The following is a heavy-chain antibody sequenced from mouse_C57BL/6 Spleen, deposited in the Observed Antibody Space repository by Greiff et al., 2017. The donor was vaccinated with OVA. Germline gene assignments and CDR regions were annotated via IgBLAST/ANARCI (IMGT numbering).Heavy chain of an antibody. CDR2: ISYSGST. D-gene: IGHD2-5*01. J-gene: IGHJ2*01. CDR1: GYSITSGYD. CDR3: ARGGHSNFDY. Sequence: VQLQQSGPGMVKPSQSLSLTCTVTGYSITSGYDWHWIRPFPGNKLEWMGYISYSGSTNYNPSLKSRITITHDTSKNHFFLKLNSVTTEDTATYYCARGGHSNFDYWGQGTTLTVSS. V-gene: IGHV3-1*01.